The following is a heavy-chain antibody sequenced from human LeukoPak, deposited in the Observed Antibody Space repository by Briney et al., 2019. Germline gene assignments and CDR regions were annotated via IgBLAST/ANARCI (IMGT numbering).Heavy chain of an antibody. CDR2: IWYDGSNK. V-gene: IGHV3-33*01. CDR1: GFTFRNHG. CDR3: ARDRSVVYFDY. J-gene: IGHJ4*02. D-gene: IGHD2-15*01. Sequence: GGSLRLSCAASGFTFRNHGMHWVRQAPGKGLEWVAVIWYDGSNKYYADSVKGRFTVSRDNSKNTLYLQMNSLRAEETAVYCCARDRSVVYFDYWGQGILVTVSS.